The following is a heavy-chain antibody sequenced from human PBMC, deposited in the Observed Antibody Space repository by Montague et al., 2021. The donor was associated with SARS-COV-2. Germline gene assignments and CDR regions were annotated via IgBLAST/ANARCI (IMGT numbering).Heavy chain of an antibody. Sequence: SLRLSCAASGFTFSGYWMSWVRQAPGKGLEWVANIKHDESEKYYVDSVKGRFTISRDNAKNSLYLQVNGLRAEDTAVYHCARATLYMDVWGKGTTVTVSS. J-gene: IGHJ6*03. CDR2: IKHDESEK. V-gene: IGHV3-7*01. CDR1: GFTFSGYW. CDR3: ARATLYMDV.